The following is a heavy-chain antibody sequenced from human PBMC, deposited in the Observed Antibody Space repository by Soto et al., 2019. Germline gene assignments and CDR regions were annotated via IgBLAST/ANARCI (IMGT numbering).Heavy chain of an antibody. J-gene: IGHJ4*02. D-gene: IGHD2-15*01. V-gene: IGHV3-9*01. CDR2: ISWNSNII. CDR1: GFTFDDYA. Sequence: DVQLVESGGGLVQPGRSLRLSCAASGFTFDDYAMHWVRRVPGKGLEWVSSISWNSNIIGYADSVKGRFTISRDNAENSLYLQMNSLRPEDTDLYYCAKGGRDGFCSGGRCYFDYWGQGTLVTVSS. CDR3: AKGGRDGFCSGGRCYFDY.